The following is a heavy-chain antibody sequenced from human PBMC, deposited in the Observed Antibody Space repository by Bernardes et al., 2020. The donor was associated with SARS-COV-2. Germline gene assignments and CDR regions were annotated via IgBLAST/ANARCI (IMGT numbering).Heavy chain of an antibody. Sequence: ASVKVSCKASGYTFTDYYMHWVRQAPGQGLQWMGWIYPKSGDTNYAQNFQGRVTLTRDTSISTGYMELTRLTFDDTAVYYCASVTWSQYDDFDIWGQGTMVTGSS. CDR2: IYPKSGDT. CDR1: GYTFTDYY. CDR3: ASVTWSQYDDFDI. V-gene: IGHV1-2*02. D-gene: IGHD1-26*01. J-gene: IGHJ3*02.